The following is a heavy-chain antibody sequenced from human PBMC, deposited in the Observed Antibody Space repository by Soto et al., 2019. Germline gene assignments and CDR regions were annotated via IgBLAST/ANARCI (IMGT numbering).Heavy chain of an antibody. Sequence: GGSLRLSCAASGFTFNIYARTWVRQAPGKGLEWVSTTGATGRTTYYADSVKGRFTVSRDNSKNTLDLQMSNLRAEDTSVYYCATVHNTSRSFDYWCQGTLVTVSS. CDR2: TGATGRTT. V-gene: IGHV3-23*01. D-gene: IGHD1-20*01. CDR1: GFTFNIYA. CDR3: ATVHNTSRSFDY. J-gene: IGHJ4*02.